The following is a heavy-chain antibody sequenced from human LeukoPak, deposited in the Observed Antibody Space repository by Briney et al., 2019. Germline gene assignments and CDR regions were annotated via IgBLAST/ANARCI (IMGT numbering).Heavy chain of an antibody. CDR3: ARGELTGDRSGAFDI. V-gene: IGHV4-39*01. D-gene: IGHD7-27*01. CDR2: IYYSGST. J-gene: IGHJ3*02. CDR1: GGSISSSGYY. Sequence: SETLSLTCTVSGGSISSSGYYWGWIRQPPGKGLEWIGSIYYSGSTYYNPSLKGRVTISIDTSSNQFSKDQFSLKPSSVTAADTAVYYCARGELTGDRSGAFDIWGQGTMVTVSS.